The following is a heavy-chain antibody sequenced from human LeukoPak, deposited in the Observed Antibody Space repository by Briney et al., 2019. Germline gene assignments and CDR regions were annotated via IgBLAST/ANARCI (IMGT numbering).Heavy chain of an antibody. D-gene: IGHD1-1*01. CDR2: IYSGGST. CDR3: ANSHKGAPGVH. CDR1: GFTVSSNY. J-gene: IGHJ4*02. Sequence: QAGGSLRLSCAASGFTVSSNYMSWVRQAPGQGLEWISVIYSGGSTYYADSVKGRFTISRDNSQNTVYLQMTSLRAEDTAVYYCANSHKGAPGVHWGQGTLVTVSS. V-gene: IGHV3-53*01.